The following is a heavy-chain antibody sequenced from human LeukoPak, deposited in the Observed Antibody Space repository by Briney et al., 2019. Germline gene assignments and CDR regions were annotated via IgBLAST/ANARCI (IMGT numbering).Heavy chain of an antibody. V-gene: IGHV1-18*01. CDR3: AILNIVVVPAAISSGWRHFDY. J-gene: IGHJ4*02. CDR1: GYTFTSYG. CDR2: ISAYNGNT. D-gene: IGHD2-2*01. Sequence: ASVKVSCKASGYTFTSYGISWVRQAPGQGLEWMGWISAYNGNTNYAQKLQGRVTMTTDTSTSTAYMELRSLRSDDTAVYYCAILNIVVVPAAISSGWRHFDYWGQGTLVTVSS.